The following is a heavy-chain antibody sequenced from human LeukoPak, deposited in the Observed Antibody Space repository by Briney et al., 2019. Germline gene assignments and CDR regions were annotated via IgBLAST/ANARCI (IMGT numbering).Heavy chain of an antibody. V-gene: IGHV1-69*13. J-gene: IGHJ3*02. CDR3: ARRRSDAFDI. CDR1: GGTFSSYA. CDR2: IIPIFGTA. Sequence: GASVKVSCTASGGTFSSYAISWVRQAPGQGLEWMGGIIPIFGTANYAQKFQGRVTITADESTSTAYMELSSLRSEDTAVYYCARRRSDAFDIWGQGTMVTVSS.